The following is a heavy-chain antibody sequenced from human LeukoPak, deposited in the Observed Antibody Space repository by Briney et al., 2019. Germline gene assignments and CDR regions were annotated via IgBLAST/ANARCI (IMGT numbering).Heavy chain of an antibody. Sequence: GGSLRLSCAASGFTFSSYWMSWVRQAPGKGLEWVANIKQDESEKYYVDSVKGRFTISRDNAKNSLYLQMNSLRAEDTAVYYCARDSFTYYYDSSGSDNGIDYWGQGTLVTVSS. V-gene: IGHV3-7*01. D-gene: IGHD3-22*01. CDR1: GFTFSSYW. J-gene: IGHJ4*02. CDR3: ARDSFTYYYDSSGSDNGIDY. CDR2: IKQDESEK.